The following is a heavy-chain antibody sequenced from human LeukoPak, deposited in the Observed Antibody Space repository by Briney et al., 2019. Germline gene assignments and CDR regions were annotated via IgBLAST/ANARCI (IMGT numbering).Heavy chain of an antibody. Sequence: ASVKVSCKASGYTFTTYGIGWGRQAPGQGLGGMGWIGAYNGNTNYAQKFQGRVTITTDTSTSTAYMELRSLRSDDTAVYYCATTWAETYYYDSSGYYFDYWGQGTLVTVSP. CDR3: ATTWAETYYYDSSGYYFDY. J-gene: IGHJ4*02. CDR1: GYTFTTYG. D-gene: IGHD3-22*01. V-gene: IGHV1-18*01. CDR2: IGAYNGNT.